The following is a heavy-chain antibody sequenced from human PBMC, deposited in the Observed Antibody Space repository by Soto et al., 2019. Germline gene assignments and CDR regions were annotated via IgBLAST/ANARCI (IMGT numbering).Heavy chain of an antibody. J-gene: IGHJ6*02. D-gene: IGHD2-2*01. CDR3: ARRCSSTSCYYYYGMDV. CDR1: GYTFTSYG. V-gene: IGHV1-18*04. CDR2: ISAYNGNT. Sequence: QVQLVQSGAEVKKPGASVKVSCKASGYTFTSYGISWVRQAPGQGLEWMGWISAYNGNTNYAQKLQGRVTMTTDTSTRTAYMELRSLRSDDTAVYYCARRCSSTSCYYYYGMDVWGQGTTVTVSS.